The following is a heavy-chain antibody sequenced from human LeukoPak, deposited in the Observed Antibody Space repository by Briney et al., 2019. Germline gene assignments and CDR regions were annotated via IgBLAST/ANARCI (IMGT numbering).Heavy chain of an antibody. Sequence: SETLSLTCTVSGGSISSSSYYWGWIRQPPGKGLEWIGTIYYSGSTYYNPSLKSRVTISIDTSKNQFSLKLSSVTAADTAVYYCARAGWYTLDNWGQGTLVTVSS. V-gene: IGHV4-39*07. J-gene: IGHJ4*02. CDR3: ARAGWYTLDN. CDR1: GGSISSSSYY. D-gene: IGHD2-15*01. CDR2: IYYSGST.